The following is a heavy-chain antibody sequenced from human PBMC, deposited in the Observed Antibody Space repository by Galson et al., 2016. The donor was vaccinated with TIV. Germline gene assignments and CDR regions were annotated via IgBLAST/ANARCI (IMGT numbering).Heavy chain of an antibody. J-gene: IGHJ3*02. CDR3: ARLLLWLGYSFDI. Sequence: SVKVSCKASGYTFTGYYIHWVRQAPGQGLEWMGWINPNNGDANYGQKFQGRVTMTSDTSISTAYMELSSLRSDDTAVYYCARLLLWLGYSFDIWGQGTMVTVSS. CDR1: GYTFTGYY. V-gene: IGHV1-2*02. D-gene: IGHD5-18*01. CDR2: INPNNGDA.